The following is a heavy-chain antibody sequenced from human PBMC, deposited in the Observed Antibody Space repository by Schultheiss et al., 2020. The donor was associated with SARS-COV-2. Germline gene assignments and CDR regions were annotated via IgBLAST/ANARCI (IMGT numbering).Heavy chain of an antibody. V-gene: IGHV1-69*13. D-gene: IGHD3-16*01. CDR3: ASASATVWPYYFDS. CDR1: GGTFSSYA. CDR2: IIPMFHTP. J-gene: IGHJ4*02. Sequence: SVKVSCKVSGGTFSSYAISWVRQAPGQGLQWMGGIIPMFHTPYYAQKFQGRVTIAADESTSTVYLDLSSLRSDDTAVYYCASASATVWPYYFDSWGQGTLVTVSS.